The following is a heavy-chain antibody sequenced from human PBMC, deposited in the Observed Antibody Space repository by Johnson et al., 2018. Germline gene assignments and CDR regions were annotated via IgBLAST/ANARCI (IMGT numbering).Heavy chain of an antibody. J-gene: IGHJ3*02. V-gene: IGHV1-69*12. Sequence: QVQLVQSGAEVKKPGSSVKVSCKASGGTFSSYAISWVRQAPGQGLEWMGGIIPIFGTANYAQKFQGRVTITEDESTSTAYMELSSLRSEDTAVYYCARGIVEDYGDRGDAFDIWGQGTMVTVSS. CDR1: GGTFSSYA. CDR2: IIPIFGTA. D-gene: IGHD4-17*01. CDR3: ARGIVEDYGDRGDAFDI.